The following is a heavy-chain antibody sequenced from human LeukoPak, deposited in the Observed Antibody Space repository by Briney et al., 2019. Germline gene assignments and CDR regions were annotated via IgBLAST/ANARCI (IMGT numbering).Heavy chain of an antibody. J-gene: IGHJ4*02. CDR2: ISSSSSYI. D-gene: IGHD6-13*01. CDR1: GFTFSSYS. V-gene: IGHV3-21*01. CDR3: ARPGIAAAGDYFDY. Sequence: GGSLRLSCAASGFTFSSYSMNWVRQAPGKGLEWVSSISSSSSYIYYADLVKGRFTISRDNAKNSLYLQMNSLRAEDTAVYYCARPGIAAAGDYFDYWGQGTLVTVSS.